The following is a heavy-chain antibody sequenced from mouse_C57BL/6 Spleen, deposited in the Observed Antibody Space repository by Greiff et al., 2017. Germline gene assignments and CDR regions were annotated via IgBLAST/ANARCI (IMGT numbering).Heavy chain of an antibody. Sequence: VQLQQSGPGLVQPSQSLSITCTVSGFSLTSYGVHWVRQSPGKGLEWLGVIWSGGSTDYNAAFISRLSISKDNSKSQVFFKMNSLQADDTAIYYCARSGNYYDYDTWFAYWGQGTLVTVSA. CDR3: ARSGNYYDYDTWFAY. D-gene: IGHD2-4*01. J-gene: IGHJ3*01. V-gene: IGHV2-2*01. CDR2: IWSGGST. CDR1: GFSLTSYG.